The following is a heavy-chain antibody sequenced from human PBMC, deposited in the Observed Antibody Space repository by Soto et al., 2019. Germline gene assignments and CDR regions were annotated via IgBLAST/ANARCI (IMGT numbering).Heavy chain of an antibody. CDR2: IKRKSEGGTT. CDR3: TTSHSYCYYGMDV. J-gene: IGHJ6*02. CDR1: GFTFSNAW. Sequence: EVQLVESGGGLVKPGGSLRLSCAASGFTFSNAWMSWVRQAPGKGLEWVGRIKRKSEGGTTDDAAPVKGRVTISRDDSKNTLYLQVNSLITEDTAVYYCTTSHSYCYYGMDVWGQGTTVTVSS. V-gene: IGHV3-15*01.